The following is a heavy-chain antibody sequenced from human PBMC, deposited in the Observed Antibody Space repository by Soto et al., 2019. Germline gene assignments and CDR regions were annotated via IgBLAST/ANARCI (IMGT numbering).Heavy chain of an antibody. CDR2: TYYRSKWYN. J-gene: IGHJ4*02. CDR1: GDSVSSNSAA. V-gene: IGHV6-1*01. CDR3: ARVRGYSYGWGLYYFDY. Sequence: PSQTLSLTCAISGDSVSSNSAAWNWIRQSPSRGLEWLGRTYYRSKWYNDYAVSVKSRITINPDTSKNQFSLQLNSVTPEDTAVYYCARVRGYSYGWGLYYFDYWGQGTLVTVSS. D-gene: IGHD5-18*01.